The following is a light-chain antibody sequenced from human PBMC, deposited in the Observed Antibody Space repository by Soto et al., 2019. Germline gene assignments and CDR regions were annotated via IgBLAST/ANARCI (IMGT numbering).Light chain of an antibody. CDR3: QQGHDWPLT. Sequence: EIVMTQSPATLSVSPGERATLSCRASQSISGELAWYQQRPGQPPRLLIYGGSTRATGVPDRFSGGGSGSDFTLTISGLQSEDFAVYYCQQGHDWPLTFGQGTRLDI. J-gene: IGKJ2*01. CDR1: QSISGE. V-gene: IGKV3-15*01. CDR2: GGS.